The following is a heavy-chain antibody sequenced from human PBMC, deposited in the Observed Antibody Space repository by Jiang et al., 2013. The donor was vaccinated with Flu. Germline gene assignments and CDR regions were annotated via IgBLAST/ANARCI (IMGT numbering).Heavy chain of an antibody. CDR1: GGSISSSSYY. CDR2: MYYSGST. D-gene: IGHD5-24*01. Sequence: LLKPSETLSLTCTVSGGSISSSSYYWGWIRQPPGKGLEWIGSMYYSGSTYYNPSLKSRVTISVETSRNQFSLILKSVTAADTAVYYCARILIVEMATIDYWGQGTLVTVSP. CDR3: ARILIVEMATIDY. V-gene: IGHV4-39*01. J-gene: IGHJ4*02.